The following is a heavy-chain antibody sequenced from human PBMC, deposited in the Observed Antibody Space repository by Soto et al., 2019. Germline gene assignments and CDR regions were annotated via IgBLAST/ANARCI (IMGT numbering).Heavy chain of an antibody. V-gene: IGHV3-33*01. J-gene: IGHJ6*02. CDR3: ARESHIGGGGGYYYGMDV. Sequence: QVQLVESGGGVVQPGRSLRLSCAASGFTFSSYGMHWVRQAPGKGLEWVAVIWYDGSNKYYADSVKGRFTISRDNSKNPLYLQMNSLRAEDTAVYYCARESHIGGGGGYYYGMDVWGQGTTVTVSS. D-gene: IGHD2-21*01. CDR1: GFTFSSYG. CDR2: IWYDGSNK.